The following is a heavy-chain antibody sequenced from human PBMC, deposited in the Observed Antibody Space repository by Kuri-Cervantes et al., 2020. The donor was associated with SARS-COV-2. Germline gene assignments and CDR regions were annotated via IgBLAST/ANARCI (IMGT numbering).Heavy chain of an antibody. CDR3: ARNLETYDFWSGEPDY. Sequence: GGSLRLSCAASGFTLSSYAMHWVRQAPGKGLEWVAVISYDGSNKYYADSVKGRFTISRDNSKNTLYLQMNSLRAEDTAVYYCARNLETYDFWSGEPDYWGQGTLVTVSS. V-gene: IGHV3-30-3*01. CDR1: GFTLSSYA. CDR2: ISYDGSNK. D-gene: IGHD3-3*01. J-gene: IGHJ4*02.